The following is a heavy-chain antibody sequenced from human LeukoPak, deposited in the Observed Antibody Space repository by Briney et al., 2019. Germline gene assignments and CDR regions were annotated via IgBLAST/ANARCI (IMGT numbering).Heavy chain of an antibody. CDR1: GFTFSSYG. Sequence: GGSLRLSCAASGFTFSSYGMHWVRQAPGKGLEWVAFIRYDGSNKYYADSVKGRFTISRDNSKNTLYLQMNSLRPEDTAVYYCAKSRAPSADPDAFDVWGQGTMVTVSS. CDR2: IRYDGSNK. V-gene: IGHV3-30*02. J-gene: IGHJ3*01. CDR3: AKSRAPSADPDAFDV.